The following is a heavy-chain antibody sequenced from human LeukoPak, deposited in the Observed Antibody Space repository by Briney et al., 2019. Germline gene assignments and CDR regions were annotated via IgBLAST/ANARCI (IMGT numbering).Heavy chain of an antibody. J-gene: IGHJ3*02. CDR2: ISAYNGNT. CDR1: GYTFTSYG. CDR3: ATHVSIASRRAFDI. V-gene: IGHV1-18*01. Sequence: WASVKVSCKASGYTFTSYGISWVRQAPGQGLEWMGWISAYNGNTNYAQKLQGRVTMTTDTSTSTAYMELRSLRSDDTAVYYCATHVSIASRRAFDIWGQGTMVTVSS. D-gene: IGHD6-6*01.